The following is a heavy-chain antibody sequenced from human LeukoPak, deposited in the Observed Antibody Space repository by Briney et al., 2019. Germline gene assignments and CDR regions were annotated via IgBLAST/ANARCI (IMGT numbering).Heavy chain of an antibody. D-gene: IGHD6-13*01. J-gene: IGHJ3*02. CDR1: GFTFSNYA. CDR2: VSYDGSNK. Sequence: PGGSLRLSCAASGFTFSNYAMHWVRQAPGKGLEWVAIVSYDGSNKYYADSVKGRFTISRDNSKNTLYLQMNTLRAEDTAVYYCARVDSIAAADSTRSPAFDIWGQGTVVTVSS. CDR3: ARVDSIAAADSTRSPAFDI. V-gene: IGHV3-30-3*01.